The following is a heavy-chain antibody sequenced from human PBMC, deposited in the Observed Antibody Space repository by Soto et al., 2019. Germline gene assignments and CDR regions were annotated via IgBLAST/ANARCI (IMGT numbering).Heavy chain of an antibody. V-gene: IGHV4-34*01. Sequence: QVQLQQWGAGLLKPSETLSLTCAVYGGSFSGYYWSWIRQPPGKGLEWIGEINHSGSTNYNPSLKSRVTIAVDTSKNQFSLKLSSVTAADTAVYYCARDRPYSSNHWGQGTLVTVSS. J-gene: IGHJ5*02. CDR3: ARDRPYSSNH. CDR1: GGSFSGYY. CDR2: INHSGST. D-gene: IGHD6-13*01.